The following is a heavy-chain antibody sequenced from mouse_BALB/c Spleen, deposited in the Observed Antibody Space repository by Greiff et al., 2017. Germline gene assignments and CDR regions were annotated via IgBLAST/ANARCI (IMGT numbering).Heavy chain of an antibody. CDR3: ARARYGNYVGAMDY. D-gene: IGHD2-1*01. V-gene: IGHV5-4*02. J-gene: IGHJ4*01. CDR2: ISDGGSYT. CDR1: GFTFSDYY. Sequence: EVQLVESGGGLVKPGGSLKLSCAASGFTFSDYYMYWVRQTPEKRLEWVATISDGGSYTYYPDSVKGRFTISRDNAKNNLYLQMSSLKSEDTAMYYCARARYGNYVGAMDYWGQGTSVTVSS.